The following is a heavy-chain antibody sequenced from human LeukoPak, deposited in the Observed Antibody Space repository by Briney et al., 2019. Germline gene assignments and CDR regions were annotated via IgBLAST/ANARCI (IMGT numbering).Heavy chain of an antibody. J-gene: IGHJ4*02. Sequence: GGSLRLSCAASGFTFDDYAMNWVRQAPGKGLEWVSGISWNSGIIGYADSVKGRFTISRDNAKNSLYLQMNSLRAEDTALYYCAKDLYYYDSSGYFDYWGQGTLVTVSS. V-gene: IGHV3-9*01. CDR3: AKDLYYYDSSGYFDY. CDR2: ISWNSGII. CDR1: GFTFDDYA. D-gene: IGHD3-22*01.